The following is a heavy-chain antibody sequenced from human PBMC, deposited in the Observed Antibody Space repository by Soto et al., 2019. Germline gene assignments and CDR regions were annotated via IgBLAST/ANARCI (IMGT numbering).Heavy chain of an antibody. CDR1: GFTFSSYG. J-gene: IGHJ4*02. CDR2: ISYDGSNK. V-gene: IGHV3-30*18. CDR3: AKDRYYGDTYYFDY. Sequence: GSLRLSCAASGFTFSSYGMHWVRQAPGKGLEWVAVISYDGSNKYYADSVKGRFTISRDNSKNTLYLQMNSLRAEDTAVYYCAKDRYYGDTYYFDYWGQGTLVTGSS. D-gene: IGHD4-17*01.